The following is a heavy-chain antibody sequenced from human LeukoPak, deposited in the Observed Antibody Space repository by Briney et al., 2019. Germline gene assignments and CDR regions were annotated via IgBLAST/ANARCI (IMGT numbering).Heavy chain of an antibody. V-gene: IGHV1-69*05. D-gene: IGHD3-10*01. J-gene: IGHJ5*02. Sequence: ASVKVSCKASRGTFSSYTISWVRQAPGQGLEWMGGIIPIFGTANYAQKFQGRVTMTTNTSINTAYMELSSLRSEDTAVYYCARMHYYDSGGSNWFGPWGQGTLVTVSS. CDR1: RGTFSSYT. CDR3: ARMHYYDSGGSNWFGP. CDR2: IIPIFGTA.